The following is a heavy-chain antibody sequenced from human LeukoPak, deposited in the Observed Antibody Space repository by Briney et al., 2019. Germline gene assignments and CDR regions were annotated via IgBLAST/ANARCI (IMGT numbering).Heavy chain of an antibody. D-gene: IGHD2-2*01. CDR3: ARGRDIVVVPAANWFDP. CDR2: IYHSGST. J-gene: IGHJ5*02. CDR1: GGSISSGGYS. Sequence: SETLSLTCAVSGGSISSGGYSWSWIRQPPGKGLEWIGYIYHSGSTYYNPSLKSRVTISVDRSKNQFSLKLSSVTAADTAVYYCARGRDIVVVPAANWFDPWGQGTLVTVSS. V-gene: IGHV4-30-2*01.